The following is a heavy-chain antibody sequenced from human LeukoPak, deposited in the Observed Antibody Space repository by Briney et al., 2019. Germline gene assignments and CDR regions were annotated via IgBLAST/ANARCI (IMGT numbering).Heavy chain of an antibody. CDR3: ARDAGYSSS. V-gene: IGHV4-39*07. Sequence: SETLSLTCTVSGGSLSSSSYYWGWIRQPPGKGLEWIGSIYYSGSTYYNPSLKSRVTISVDTSKNQFSLKLSSVTAADTAVYYCARDAGYSSSWGQGTLVTVSS. D-gene: IGHD6-13*01. J-gene: IGHJ4*02. CDR1: GGSLSSSSYY. CDR2: IYYSGST.